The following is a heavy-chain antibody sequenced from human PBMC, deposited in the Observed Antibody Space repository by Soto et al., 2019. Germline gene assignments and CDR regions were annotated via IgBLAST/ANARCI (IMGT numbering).Heavy chain of an antibody. V-gene: IGHV3-9*01. CDR1: GFTFDDYG. J-gene: IGHJ6*04. Sequence: GGCLRLSCAASGFTFDDYGMHWVRAAPGKGLEWVSSISWNSVTIGYADSVKGRFTISRDNAKNSLYLQMNSLSDEETALSYSAKDIRIGGYCRVGNPNPSPGGMNVWGKGPTGTVAS. CDR3: AKDIRIGGYCRVGNPNPSPGGMNV. D-gene: IGHD2-15*01. CDR2: ISWNSVTI.